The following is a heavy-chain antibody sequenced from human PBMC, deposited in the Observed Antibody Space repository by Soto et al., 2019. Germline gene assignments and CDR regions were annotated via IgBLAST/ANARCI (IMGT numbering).Heavy chain of an antibody. CDR1: GVTFSSYG. CDR2: IWYDGSNK. CDR3: ARDPYSSGPNYFDY. D-gene: IGHD6-19*01. J-gene: IGHJ4*02. Sequence: PGGSLRLSCGPSGVTFSSYGMHWVRQAPGKGLEWVAVIWYDGSNKYYADSVKGRFTISRDNSKNTLYLQMNSLRAEDTAPYYCARDPYSSGPNYFDYWGQGTLVTVSS. V-gene: IGHV3-33*01.